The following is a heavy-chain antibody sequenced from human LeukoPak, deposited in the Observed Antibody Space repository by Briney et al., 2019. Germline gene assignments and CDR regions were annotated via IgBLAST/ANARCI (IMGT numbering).Heavy chain of an antibody. CDR1: GFNFGDYA. D-gene: IGHD3-22*01. J-gene: IGHJ4*02. Sequence: GGSLRLSCAASGFNFGDYAMHWVRQSPGKGLEWVSGISWNSGSIGYADSVKGRFTISRDNAKNSLYLQMNSLRVEDTALYYCAKDISFDSSGNDYWGQGTLVTVSS. CDR3: AKDISFDSSGNDY. V-gene: IGHV3-9*01. CDR2: ISWNSGSI.